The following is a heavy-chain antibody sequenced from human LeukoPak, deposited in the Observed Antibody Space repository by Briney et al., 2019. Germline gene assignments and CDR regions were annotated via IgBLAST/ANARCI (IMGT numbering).Heavy chain of an antibody. Sequence: PGGSLRLSCAASGFTFSSYWMSWVRQAPGKGLEWVANIKQDGSEKYYVDSVKGGCTISRDNAKYSLYLQMNSLRAEDTAVYYCARDKYYDFWSGYSFDYWGQGTLVTVSS. CDR3: ARDKYYDFWSGYSFDY. CDR1: GFTFSSYW. D-gene: IGHD3-3*01. J-gene: IGHJ4*02. V-gene: IGHV3-7*01. CDR2: IKQDGSEK.